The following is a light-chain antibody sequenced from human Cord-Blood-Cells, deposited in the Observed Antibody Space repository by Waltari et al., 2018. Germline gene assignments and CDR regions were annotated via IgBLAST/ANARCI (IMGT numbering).Light chain of an antibody. V-gene: IGLV2-14*01. CDR3: SSYTSSSRV. CDR1: SRDVGGYNF. J-gene: IGLJ2*01. CDR2: DVS. Sequence: QSALTQPASVSGSPGQSITISCTGPSRDVGGYNFVSWYQQHPGKAPKLMIYDVSNRPSGVSNRFSGSKSGNTASLTISGLQAEDEADYYCSSYTSSSRVFGGGTKLTVL.